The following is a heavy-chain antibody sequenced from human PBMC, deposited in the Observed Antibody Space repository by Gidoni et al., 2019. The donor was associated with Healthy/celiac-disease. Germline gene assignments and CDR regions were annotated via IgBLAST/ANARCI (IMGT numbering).Heavy chain of an antibody. CDR3: AKDRGDGYKAWGFDY. J-gene: IGHJ4*02. Sequence: QVQLVESGGGVVQPGRSLRLSCAASGFTFSSYGMHWVRQAPGKGLEWVAVISYEGSNKYYADSVKGRFTISRDNSKNTLYLQMNSLRAEDTAVYYCAKDRGDGYKAWGFDYWGQGTLVTVSS. CDR2: ISYEGSNK. CDR1: GFTFSSYG. V-gene: IGHV3-30*18. D-gene: IGHD3-10*01.